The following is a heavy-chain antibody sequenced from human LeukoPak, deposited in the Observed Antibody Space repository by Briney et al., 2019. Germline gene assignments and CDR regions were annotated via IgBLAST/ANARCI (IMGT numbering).Heavy chain of an antibody. CDR2: ISSSSYI. V-gene: IGHV3-21*01. D-gene: IGHD2-21*01. J-gene: IGHJ4*02. Sequence: PGGSLRLSCAASGFTFSSYSMNWVRQAPGKGLEWVSSISSSSYIYYADSVKGRFAISRDNAKNSLYLQMNSLRAEDTAVYYCARVILRRSSLDYWGQGTLVTVSS. CDR1: GFTFSSYS. CDR3: ARVILRRSSLDY.